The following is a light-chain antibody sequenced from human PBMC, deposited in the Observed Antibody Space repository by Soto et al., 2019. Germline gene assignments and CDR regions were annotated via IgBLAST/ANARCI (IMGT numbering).Light chain of an antibody. V-gene: IGKV3-20*01. Sequence: EIVLTQSPGTLSLSPGERATLSXRASQSVASRNLAWYQQRSGQAPRLLIYGTSSRAIHTPDRFSGSGSGTDFTLTISDLEPEDFAVYFCQHFGNSLWTFGQGTKVDIK. CDR1: QSVASRN. J-gene: IGKJ1*01. CDR2: GTS. CDR3: QHFGNSLWT.